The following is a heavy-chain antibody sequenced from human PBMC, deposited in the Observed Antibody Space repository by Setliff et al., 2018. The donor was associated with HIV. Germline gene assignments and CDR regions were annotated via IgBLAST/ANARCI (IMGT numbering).Heavy chain of an antibody. CDR1: GGSFSSTTYH. D-gene: IGHD3-3*01. CDR3: ARHKTNYDFYAFDI. V-gene: IGHV4-39*01. Sequence: SETLSLTCTVPGGSFSSTTYHWGWIRQPPGKGLEWIGSIHSSGATYYNTSLKSRVVMSVDSSRSRFSLKLRSVTASDTAVYYCARHKTNYDFYAFDIWGQGTMVTVSS. CDR2: IHSSGAT. J-gene: IGHJ3*02.